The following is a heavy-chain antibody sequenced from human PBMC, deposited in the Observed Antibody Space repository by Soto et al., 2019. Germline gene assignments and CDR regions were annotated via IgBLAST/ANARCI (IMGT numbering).Heavy chain of an antibody. J-gene: IGHJ6*02. Sequence: EVKLVESGGGLVTPGGSLRLSCAASGFTFSNAWMNWVRQAPGKGLEWVGLIKMKSEGATRHYAAPVNGRFTISRYDSKSTLYLQMSSLKTEDTAVYYCTTLVSHYYYQNFDVWGQGTTVTVS. CDR3: TTLVSHYYYQNFDV. CDR1: GFTFSNAW. CDR2: IKMKSEGATR. V-gene: IGHV3-15*07. D-gene: IGHD1-26*01.